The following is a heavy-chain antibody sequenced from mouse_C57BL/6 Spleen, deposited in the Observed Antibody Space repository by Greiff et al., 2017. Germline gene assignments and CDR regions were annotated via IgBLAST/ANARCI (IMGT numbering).Heavy chain of an antibody. V-gene: IGHV1-76*01. Sequence: VQLQQSGAELVRPGASVKLSCKASGYTFTDYYINWVKQRPGQGLEWIARIYPGSGNTYYNEKFKGKATLTAEKSSSTAYMQLSSLTSEDSAVYFCARSQTGSYAMDYWGQGTSVTVSS. CDR1: GYTFTDYY. CDR2: IYPGSGNT. D-gene: IGHD4-1*01. CDR3: ARSQTGSYAMDY. J-gene: IGHJ4*01.